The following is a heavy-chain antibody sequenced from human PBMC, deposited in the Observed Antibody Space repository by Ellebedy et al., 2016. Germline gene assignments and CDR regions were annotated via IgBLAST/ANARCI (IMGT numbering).Heavy chain of an antibody. CDR2: IIPIFGTA. CDR1: GGAFSSYA. Sequence: SVKVSCXASGGAFSSYAISWVRQAPGQGLEWMGGIIPIFGTANYAQKFQGRVTITADESTSTAYMELSSLRSEDTAVYYCAREGCSSTSCYNRLPAPGREYNWFDPWGQGTLVTVSS. V-gene: IGHV1-69*13. D-gene: IGHD2-2*02. J-gene: IGHJ5*02. CDR3: AREGCSSTSCYNRLPAPGREYNWFDP.